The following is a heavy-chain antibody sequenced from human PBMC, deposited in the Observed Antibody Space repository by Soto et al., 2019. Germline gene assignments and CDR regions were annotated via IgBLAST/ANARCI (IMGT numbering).Heavy chain of an antibody. V-gene: IGHV4-61*08. J-gene: IGHJ5*02. D-gene: IGHD5-18*01. CDR3: ARIPVDTSMIYWLDP. CDR1: GGSVSSGDYY. Sequence: SGTLSLTFTGSGGSVSSGDYYWSWSGQPPGKALDWIGYIYYSGNTNYNPSLKSRVIISVDTSKNLFSLKLASVTAADTAVYYCARIPVDTSMIYWLDPWGQGTLVTVS. CDR2: IYYSGNT.